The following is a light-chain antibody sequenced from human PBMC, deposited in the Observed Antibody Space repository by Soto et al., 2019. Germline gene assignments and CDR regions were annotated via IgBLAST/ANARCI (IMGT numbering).Light chain of an antibody. V-gene: IGLV2-14*01. CDR1: SSDVGGYNY. Sequence: QSALTQPASVSGSPGQSITISCTGTSSDVGGYNYVSWYQQHPVKAPKLMIYDVTNRPSGVSDRFSGSKSGNTASLTISGIPAEDEADYYCSSYTSSSTPYVFGTGTKLTVL. J-gene: IGLJ1*01. CDR3: SSYTSSSTPYV. CDR2: DVT.